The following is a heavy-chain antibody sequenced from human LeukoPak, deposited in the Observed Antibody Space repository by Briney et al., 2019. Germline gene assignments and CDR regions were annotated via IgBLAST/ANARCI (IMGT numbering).Heavy chain of an antibody. CDR3: ARDTSPVDS. D-gene: IGHD2/OR15-2a*01. CDR1: GFTFSTYS. Sequence: GGSLRLSCAASGFTFSTYSMSWVRQAPGKGLEWISYISSSSSTIYYADSVKGRFTISRDNAKNSLYLQMNSLRVEDTAVYYCARDTSPVDSWGQGTLVTVSS. J-gene: IGHJ5*02. CDR2: ISSSSSTI. V-gene: IGHV3-48*01.